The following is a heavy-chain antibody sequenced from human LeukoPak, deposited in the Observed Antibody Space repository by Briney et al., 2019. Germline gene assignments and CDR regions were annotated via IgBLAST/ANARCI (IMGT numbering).Heavy chain of an antibody. V-gene: IGHV3-23*01. CDR3: AREGDSSSVGWFDP. Sequence: PGGSLRLCCAASGFTFSSYAMSWVRQAPGKGLEWVSTISDSGGSTYYADSLKGRFTISRDNYKNTLYLQMNSLRAEDTAVYYCAREGDSSSVGWFDPWGQGTLVTVSS. CDR1: GFTFSSYA. D-gene: IGHD6-13*01. CDR2: ISDSGGST. J-gene: IGHJ5*02.